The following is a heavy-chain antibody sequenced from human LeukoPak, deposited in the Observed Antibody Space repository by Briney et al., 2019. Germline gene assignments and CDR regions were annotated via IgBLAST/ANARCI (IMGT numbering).Heavy chain of an antibody. Sequence: GGSLRLSCAASGFTFSTYDMTWVRQAPGKGLEWVSSISGSGRNTYHADSVKGRFTISRDNFRNTLYSQMNSLRAEDAAVYYCAKIGSAANTDYWGQGTLVIVSS. CDR1: GFTFSTYD. J-gene: IGHJ4*02. V-gene: IGHV3-23*01. CDR2: ISGSGRNT. D-gene: IGHD1-26*01. CDR3: AKIGSAANTDY.